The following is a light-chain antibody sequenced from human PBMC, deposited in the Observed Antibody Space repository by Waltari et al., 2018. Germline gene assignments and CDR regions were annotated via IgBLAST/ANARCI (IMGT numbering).Light chain of an antibody. Sequence: EIVMTQSPAILSVSPGEGVTLSCRASQSVRSNLAWYQQKPGQAPRLLIFGASARATGFPARFSGGGSGTEFTLTITSLQSEDSAVYFCQQYDSQPLTFGGVTFVEIK. J-gene: IGKJ4*01. CDR3: QQYDSQPLT. CDR2: GAS. CDR1: QSVRSN. V-gene: IGKV3-15*01.